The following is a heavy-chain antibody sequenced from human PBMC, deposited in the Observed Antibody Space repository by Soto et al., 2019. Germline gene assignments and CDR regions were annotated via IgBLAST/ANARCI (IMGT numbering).Heavy chain of an antibody. J-gene: IGHJ6*03. CDR1: GFTFSRHW. CDR2: IRQDGSDT. D-gene: IGHD2-15*01. CDR3: CRYCSGGDCDPDYYYFYMDV. Sequence: GGSLRLSCAASGFTFSRHWMNWVRQFPGKGLEWVATIRQDGSDTYYVDSVKGRFTISRDNAKNSLYLQMNSLRVEDTAVYFCCRYCSGGDCDPDYYYFYMDVWGKGTTVTVSS. V-gene: IGHV3-7*01.